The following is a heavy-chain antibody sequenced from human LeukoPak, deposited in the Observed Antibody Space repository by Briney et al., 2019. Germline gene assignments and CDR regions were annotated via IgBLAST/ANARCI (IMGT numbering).Heavy chain of an antibody. J-gene: IGHJ4*02. V-gene: IGHV3-15*01. Sequence: PGGSLRLSCAASGFTFSNAWMTWVRQAPGKGLEWVGHIKKKSDGGTTDYAAPVKGRFTISRDDSKDTVYLQMNSLKTEDTAVYFCTTVQQWLAQALGYWGQGTLVTVSS. CDR1: GFTFSNAW. CDR3: TTVQQWLAQALGY. D-gene: IGHD6-19*01. CDR2: IKKKSDGGTT.